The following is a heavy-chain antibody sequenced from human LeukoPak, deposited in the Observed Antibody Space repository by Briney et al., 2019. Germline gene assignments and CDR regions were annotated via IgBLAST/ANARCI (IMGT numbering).Heavy chain of an antibody. CDR1: GYSFNSYW. CDR3: ARLYSSSSPSGYYYYYYMDV. J-gene: IGHJ6*03. CDR2: IYPGDSDT. Sequence: ESLKIFCKGSGYSFNSYWIGWVRQMPGKGLEWMGIIYPGDSDTSYSPSFQGQVTISADKSISTAYLQWSSLKASDTAMYYCARLYSSSSPSGYYYYYYMDVWGKGTTVTVSS. V-gene: IGHV5-51*01. D-gene: IGHD6-6*01.